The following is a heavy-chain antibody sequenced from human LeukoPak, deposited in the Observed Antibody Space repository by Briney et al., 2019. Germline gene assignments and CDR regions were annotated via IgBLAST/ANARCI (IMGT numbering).Heavy chain of an antibody. J-gene: IGHJ6*02. Sequence: SVKVSCKASGGTFSSYAISWVRQAPGQGLEWMGGIIPIFGTANYAQKFQGRVTITADESTSTGCMELRSLRSDDTAVYFCARDQLRYYGSNNYYSDMDFWGQGTTVTVSS. CDR1: GGTFSSYA. D-gene: IGHD3-10*01. CDR3: ARDQLRYYGSNNYYSDMDF. V-gene: IGHV1-69*13. CDR2: IIPIFGTA.